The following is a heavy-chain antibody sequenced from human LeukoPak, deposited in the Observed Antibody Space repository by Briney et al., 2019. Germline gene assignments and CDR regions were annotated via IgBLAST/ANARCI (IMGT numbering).Heavy chain of an antibody. D-gene: IGHD3-22*01. V-gene: IGHV1-46*01. CDR1: GYIFTNYY. Sequence: ASVKVSCKASGYIFTNYYMHWVRQAPGQGLEWMGIINPSGGSTTYAQKFQGRVTMTRDTSTSTVYMELSSLRAEDTAVYYCAKRLGYYDSSEGYFDYWGQGTLVTVSS. CDR2: INPSGGST. CDR3: AKRLGYYDSSEGYFDY. J-gene: IGHJ4*02.